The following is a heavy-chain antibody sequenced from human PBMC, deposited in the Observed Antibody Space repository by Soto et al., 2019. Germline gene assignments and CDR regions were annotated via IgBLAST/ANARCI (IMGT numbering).Heavy chain of an antibody. CDR1: GGSFRDYY. CDR2: INHSGST. CDR3: SRGVEYCSSTSCLANNWFGR. Sequence: ETLSLTCAVYGGSFRDYYWSWLRQPPGKGLEWIGEINHSGSTSYNPSLKSRVTIAVDTSKNQFSLKLSSVTAADRAVYYCSRGVEYCSSTSCLANNWFGRWGQGNLVTVSS. V-gene: IGHV4-34*01. D-gene: IGHD2-2*01. J-gene: IGHJ5*02.